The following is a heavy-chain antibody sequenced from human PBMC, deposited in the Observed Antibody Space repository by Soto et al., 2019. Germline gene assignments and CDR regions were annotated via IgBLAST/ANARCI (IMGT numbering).Heavy chain of an antibody. CDR1: GGSISSGGYY. Sequence: LSLTCTVSGGSISSGGYYWSWIRQHPGKGLEWIGYIYYSGSTYYNPSLKSRVTISVDTSKNQFSLKLSSVTAADTAVYYCAREGGTYYYDSSGHDAFDIWGQGTMVTVSS. D-gene: IGHD3-22*01. J-gene: IGHJ3*02. CDR2: IYYSGST. CDR3: AREGGTYYYDSSGHDAFDI. V-gene: IGHV4-31*03.